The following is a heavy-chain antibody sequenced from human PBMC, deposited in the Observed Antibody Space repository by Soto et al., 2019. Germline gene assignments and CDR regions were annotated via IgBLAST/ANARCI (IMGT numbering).Heavy chain of an antibody. Sequence: RSLTCTVSGGSISSYYWSWIRQPPGEGLEWIGYIYYSGSTNYNPSLKSRVTISVDTSKNQFSLKLSSVTAADTAVYYCARLRGYSYGWDVYYYYGMDVWGQGTTVTVSS. CDR1: GGSISSYY. CDR2: IYYSGST. V-gene: IGHV4-59*01. D-gene: IGHD5-18*01. CDR3: ARLRGYSYGWDVYYYYGMDV. J-gene: IGHJ6*02.